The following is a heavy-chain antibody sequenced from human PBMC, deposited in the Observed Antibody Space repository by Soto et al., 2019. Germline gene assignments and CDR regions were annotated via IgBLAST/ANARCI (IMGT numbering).Heavy chain of an antibody. V-gene: IGHV1-18*01. J-gene: IGHJ4*02. CDR2: ISPYSGYT. CDR1: GYSFMKYG. Sequence: ASVKVSCKXLGYSFMKYGINWVRQAPGQGLEWVGWISPYSGYTHSAQKFHGRLTLTTDTAASTAYMELRILRSADTALYYCAREASVLIPAAQPSRFDSWGQGTLVTVSS. CDR3: AREASVLIPAAQPSRFDS. D-gene: IGHD2-2*01.